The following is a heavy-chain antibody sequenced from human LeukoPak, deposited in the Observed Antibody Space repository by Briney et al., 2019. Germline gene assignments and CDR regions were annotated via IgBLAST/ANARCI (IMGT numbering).Heavy chain of an antibody. D-gene: IGHD2-15*01. CDR3: TIMTHCTGGTCYSYDH. V-gene: IGHV1-18*01. J-gene: IGHJ4*02. CDR1: GGTFSSYA. CDR2: ISAYNGNI. Sequence: VASVKVSCKASGGTFSSYAITWVRQAPGKGLEWMGWISAYNGNIDYAQNLQGRVTMTTDTSTSTAYMELRSLRSDDTAVYYCTIMTHCTGGTCYSYDHWGQGTMVAVSS.